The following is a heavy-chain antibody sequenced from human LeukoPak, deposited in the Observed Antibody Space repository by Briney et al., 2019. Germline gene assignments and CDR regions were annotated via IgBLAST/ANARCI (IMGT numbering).Heavy chain of an antibody. CDR1: GFSLSRYW. V-gene: IGHV3-74*01. D-gene: IGHD6-19*01. CDR2: IRRDGTST. Sequence: GGSLRLSCTASGFSLSRYWMHCVRQAPGQGLVWGSRIRRDGTSTSYADSVKGRFTISRDNAKKTLYLQMNSLRAEDTAAYYCASNIAVTDDGPYYFDSWGQGTLVTVSS. CDR3: ASNIAVTDDGPYYFDS. J-gene: IGHJ4*02.